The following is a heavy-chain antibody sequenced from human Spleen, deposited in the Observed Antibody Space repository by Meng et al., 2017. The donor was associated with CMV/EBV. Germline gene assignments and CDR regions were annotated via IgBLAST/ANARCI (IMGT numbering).Heavy chain of an antibody. CDR1: GASISSFY. D-gene: IGHD3-22*01. CDR3: ARVPYDSGGYPHYGMDV. Sequence: GSLRLSCIVSGASISSFYWGWIRQSPGKGLEYIGYIYYWGSTNYSPSRNTNYSPSLKSRVTISLDTSKNQFSLKLTSVTAADMAVYYCARVPYDSGGYPHYGMDVWGQGTAVTVSS. V-gene: IGHV4-59*01. CDR2: IYYWGST. J-gene: IGHJ6*02.